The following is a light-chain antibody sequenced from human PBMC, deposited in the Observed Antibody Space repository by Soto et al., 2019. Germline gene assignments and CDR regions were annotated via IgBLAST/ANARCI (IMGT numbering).Light chain of an antibody. V-gene: IGKV1-39*01. CDR3: QQTYTAPGT. CDR2: AAS. Sequence: DIQMTQSPSPLSASVGDSVTITCRASQTIKTYFNWYRHKPGKAPELLIYAASRLPSGVAPRFSGSGTETYFLLTISRLHHDAVATYYSQQTYTAPGTFGQGIKVEI. CDR1: QTIKTY. J-gene: IGKJ1*01.